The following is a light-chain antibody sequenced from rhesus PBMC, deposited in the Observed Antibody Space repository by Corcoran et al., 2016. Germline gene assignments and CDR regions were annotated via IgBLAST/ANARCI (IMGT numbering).Light chain of an antibody. CDR1: QGINKA. J-gene: IGKJ2*01. Sequence: DIQMTQSPSTLSASVGDRVTVTCRASQGINKAITWYQQKPGKAPTLLIYAASSLQTGVSSRFSVSGSGTDYTLTISSLRPEDVATYYCLQDYTTPYSFGQGTKVEIK. V-gene: IGKV1-94*01. CDR3: LQDYTTPYS. CDR2: AAS.